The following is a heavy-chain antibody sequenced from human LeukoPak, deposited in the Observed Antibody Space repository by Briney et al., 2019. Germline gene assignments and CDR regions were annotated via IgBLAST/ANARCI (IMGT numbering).Heavy chain of an antibody. Sequence: AGGSLRLSCVASGFTFSIYSINWVRQAPGKGLEWVSSISTTSSSKYYADSVKGRLTISRDNARNSVSLQMNSLRAEDTAVYYCARESYSSYYWGQGTLVTVSS. V-gene: IGHV3-21*01. CDR2: ISTTSSSK. CDR3: ARESYSSYY. J-gene: IGHJ4*02. D-gene: IGHD6-6*01. CDR1: GFTFSIYS.